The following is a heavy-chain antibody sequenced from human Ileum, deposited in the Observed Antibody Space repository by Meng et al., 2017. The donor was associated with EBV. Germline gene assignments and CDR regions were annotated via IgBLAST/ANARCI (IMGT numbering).Heavy chain of an antibody. V-gene: IGHV7-4-1*01. CDR2: ININTGNP. J-gene: IGHJ4*02. D-gene: IGHD6-19*01. CDR3: VRDKIAVAGITGDY. Sequence: QVHLVQSGSELKKPGGSVKVSCQAAGYTFTSSSMNWVRHAPGQGLEWMGWININTGNPTYAQGFTGRFVFSLDTSVSTAYLQIDSLKAEDTAVYYCVRDKIAVAGITGDYWGQGTLVTVSS. CDR1: GYTFTSSS.